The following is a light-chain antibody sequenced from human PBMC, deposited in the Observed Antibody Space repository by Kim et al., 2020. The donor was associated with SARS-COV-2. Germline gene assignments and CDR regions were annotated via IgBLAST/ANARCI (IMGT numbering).Light chain of an antibody. CDR2: SVS. V-gene: IGKV3-20*01. Sequence: EIVLTQSPGTLSLSPGERATLSCRASQSVSSTYLAWYQQKLGQAPTLLIYSVSIRATGIPDRFSGSGSETDFTLTISRLEPEDFAMYYCHLYNSSPLLTFGQGTRLEIK. CDR3: HLYNSSPLLT. CDR1: QSVSSTY. J-gene: IGKJ5*01.